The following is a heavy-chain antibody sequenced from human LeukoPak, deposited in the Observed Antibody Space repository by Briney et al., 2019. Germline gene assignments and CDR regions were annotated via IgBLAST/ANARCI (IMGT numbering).Heavy chain of an antibody. Sequence: SETLSLTCAVYGGSFSGYYWSWIRQPPGKGLEWIGEINHSGSTNYNPSLKSRVTISVDTSKNQFSLKLSSVTAADTAVYYCARGTLYSGWSYYFDYWGQGSQVTVSS. CDR2: INHSGST. CDR1: GGSFSGYY. V-gene: IGHV4-34*01. CDR3: ARGTLYSGWSYYFDY. D-gene: IGHD6-19*01. J-gene: IGHJ4*02.